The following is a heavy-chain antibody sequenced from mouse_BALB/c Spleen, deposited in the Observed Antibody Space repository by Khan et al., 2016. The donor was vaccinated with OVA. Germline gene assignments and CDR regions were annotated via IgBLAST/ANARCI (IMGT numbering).Heavy chain of an antibody. V-gene: IGHV5-9-3*01. CDR1: GFTFSTYA. J-gene: IGHJ4*01. Sequence: EVELVESGGGLVEPGGSLKLSCSASGFTFSTYAMSWVRQTPEKRLECVATISTGGHYTFYPDSVKGRFTISRDNAKNTLYLQMSSLRSEDTAMYYCARSMDNYNTMDNWGQGTSVTISS. CDR2: ISTGGHYT. CDR3: ARSMDNYNTMDN. D-gene: IGHD2-10*02.